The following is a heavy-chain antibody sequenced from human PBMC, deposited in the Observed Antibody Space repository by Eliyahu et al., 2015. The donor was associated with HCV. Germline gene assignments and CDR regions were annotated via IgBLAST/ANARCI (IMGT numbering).Heavy chain of an antibody. CDR3: ASGGGGIAVAGTGGWFDP. V-gene: IGHV4-59*01. J-gene: IGHJ5*02. D-gene: IGHD6-19*01. Sequence: QVQLQESGPGLVKPSETLSLTCTVSGGSIXTYYWSWIRQPPGKGREWIGYIHYSGSTNYNPSLKSRVTMSVDTSKNQFSLNLTSVTAADTAVYYCASGGGGIAVAGTGGWFDPWGQGTLVTVSS. CDR2: IHYSGST. CDR1: GGSIXTYY.